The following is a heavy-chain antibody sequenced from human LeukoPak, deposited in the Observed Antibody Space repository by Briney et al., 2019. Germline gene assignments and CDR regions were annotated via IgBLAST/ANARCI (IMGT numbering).Heavy chain of an antibody. J-gene: IGHJ4*02. CDR3: AKRATVTREYYFDS. D-gene: IGHD4-17*01. V-gene: IGHV3-48*03. CDR1: GFTFSSYE. CDR2: IGTSVTNI. Sequence: PGGSLRLSCAASGFTFSSYEMNWVRQAPGKGLEWVSYIGTSVTNIYYADSVKGRFTISRDYSKNTLYLQMNSLRAEDTAVYYCAKRATVTREYYFDSWGQGTLVTVSS.